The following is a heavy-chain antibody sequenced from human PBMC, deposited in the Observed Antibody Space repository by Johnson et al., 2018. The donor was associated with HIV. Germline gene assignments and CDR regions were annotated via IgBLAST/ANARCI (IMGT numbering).Heavy chain of an antibody. CDR2: LSSSGST. Sequence: QVQLVESGGVVVQPGGSLRLSCAASGFTFSDYYMSWIRQAPGKGLEWVSYLSSSGSTYYADSLKGRFTISRDNSKNTLYLQMNSLRAEDTAVYYCARSCGGDCNDAFDIWGQGTMVTVSS. J-gene: IGHJ3*02. V-gene: IGHV3-11*01. D-gene: IGHD2-21*02. CDR1: GFTFSDYY. CDR3: ARSCGGDCNDAFDI.